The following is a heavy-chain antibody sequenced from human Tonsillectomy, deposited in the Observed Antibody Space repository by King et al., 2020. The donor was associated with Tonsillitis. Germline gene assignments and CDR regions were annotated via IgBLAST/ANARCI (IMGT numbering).Heavy chain of an antibody. CDR1: GFTFSSYA. V-gene: IGHV3-30*04. CDR2: ISYDGSNK. Sequence: VQLVESGGRVVQPGRSLRLSCAASGFTFSSYAMHWVRQAPGKGLEWVAVISYDGSNKYYTDSVMGRFNISRDNSKNTLYLQMNSLRAEDTAIYYCARFRDPDVFDFWGQGTMVTVSS. CDR3: ARFRDPDVFDF. D-gene: IGHD2-21*02. J-gene: IGHJ3*01.